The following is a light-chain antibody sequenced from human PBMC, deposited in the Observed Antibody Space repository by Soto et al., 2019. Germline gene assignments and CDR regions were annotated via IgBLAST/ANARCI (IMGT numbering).Light chain of an antibody. J-gene: IGKJ3*01. CDR2: AAS. CDR3: QQLNSYPPFT. V-gene: IGKV1-9*01. Sequence: DIQLTQSPSFLSASVGDRVTITCRASQGISSYLAWYQQKPGKAPKLLIYAASTLQSGVPSRFSGSGSGTEFTLTISNLQPEDFATYYCQQLNSYPPFTFGPGTKVDI. CDR1: QGISSY.